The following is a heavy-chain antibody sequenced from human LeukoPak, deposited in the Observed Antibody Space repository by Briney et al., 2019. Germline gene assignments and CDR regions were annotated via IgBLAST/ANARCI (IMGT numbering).Heavy chain of an antibody. J-gene: IGHJ4*02. V-gene: IGHV3-30*02. Sequence: GGSLRLSCATSGFTFSSYGMNWVRQAPGKGLEWVAFIRYDGRDTYYAASVKGRFTISRDNSQNTLDLQMNSLRLEDTAMYYCAKDRYSTSSTFTVNPFDYWGQGVLVTVSS. CDR1: GFTFSSYG. CDR3: AKDRYSTSSTFTVNPFDY. D-gene: IGHD2-2*01. CDR2: IRYDGRDT.